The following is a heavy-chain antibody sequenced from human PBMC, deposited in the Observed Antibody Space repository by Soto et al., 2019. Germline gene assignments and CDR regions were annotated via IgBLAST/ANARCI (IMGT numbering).Heavy chain of an antibody. D-gene: IGHD4-17*01. CDR1: GGSISSGGYS. Sequence: SETLSLTCAVSGGSISSGGYSWSWIRQPPGKGLEWIGYMYHSGSTYYNPSLKSRVTISVDRSKNQFSLKLSSVTAADTAVYYCARRYGVYFDYWGQGTLVTVSS. J-gene: IGHJ4*02. CDR3: ARRYGVYFDY. V-gene: IGHV4-30-2*01. CDR2: MYHSGST.